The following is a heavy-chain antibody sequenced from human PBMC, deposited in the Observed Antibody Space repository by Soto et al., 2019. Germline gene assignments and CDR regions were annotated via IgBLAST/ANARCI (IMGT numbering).Heavy chain of an antibody. CDR1: GYTFTNYG. CDR2: ISAYNGNT. Sequence: QVQLVQSGAEVKKPGASVQVSCKASGYTFTNYGIRWVRKATAQGLDWMGWISAYNGNTNYAQQLQGRVTMPTDTSTRTDYMGLRSLGSDDTAVYYGGRTDVFWSGYIDYWGQGTLVTVSS. CDR3: GRTDVFWSGYIDY. D-gene: IGHD3-3*01. J-gene: IGHJ4*02. V-gene: IGHV1-18*01.